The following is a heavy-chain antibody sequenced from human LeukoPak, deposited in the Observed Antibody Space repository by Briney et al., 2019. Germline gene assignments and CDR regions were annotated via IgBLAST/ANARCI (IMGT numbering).Heavy chain of an antibody. D-gene: IGHD3-22*01. CDR3: ARLRAYYYDSSGYYNFDF. CDR2: IYYSGTT. J-gene: IGHJ4*02. CDR1: GGSISGNY. V-gene: IGHV4-59*08. Sequence: SETLSLTCTVSGGSISGNYWSWIRQPPGKGLEWIGYIYYSGTTNYNPSLKSRVTISADTSKNQFSLRLSSVTAADTAVYYCARLRAYYYDSSGYYNFDFWGQGTLVTVSS.